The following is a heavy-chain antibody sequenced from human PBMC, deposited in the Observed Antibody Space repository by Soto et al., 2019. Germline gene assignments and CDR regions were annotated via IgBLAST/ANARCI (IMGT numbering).Heavy chain of an antibody. Sequence: GGSLRLSCAASGFTFSSYAMSWVRQAPGKGLEWVSAISGSGGSTYYADSVKGRFTISRDNSKNTLYLQMNSLRAEDTAVYYCAKGRGEYCSGGSCYPENEYFFYYCGQGSLVPVSS. CDR3: AKGRGEYCSGGSCYPENEYFFYY. J-gene: IGHJ4*02. CDR2: ISGSGGST. D-gene: IGHD2-15*01. CDR1: GFTFSSYA. V-gene: IGHV3-23*01.